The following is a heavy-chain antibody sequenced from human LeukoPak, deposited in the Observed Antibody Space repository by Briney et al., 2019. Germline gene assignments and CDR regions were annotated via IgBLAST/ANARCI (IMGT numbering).Heavy chain of an antibody. J-gene: IGHJ5*02. D-gene: IGHD3-10*01. V-gene: IGHV5-51*01. Sequence: GESLKIFCKGSGYSFTSYWIGWVRQMPGKGLEWMGIIYPGDSDTRYSPSFQGQVTISADKSISTAYLQWSSLKASDTAMYYCARFTMVRGVTRWFDPWGQGTLVTVSS. CDR2: IYPGDSDT. CDR3: ARFTMVRGVTRWFDP. CDR1: GYSFTSYW.